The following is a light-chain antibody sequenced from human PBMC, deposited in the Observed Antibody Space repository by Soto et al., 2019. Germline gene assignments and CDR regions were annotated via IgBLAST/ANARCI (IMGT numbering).Light chain of an antibody. Sequence: QSALTQPRSVSGSPGQSVTISFTGTSSDVGDYNYVSWYQHHPGKAPKLMIYDVSKRPSGVPDRFSASKSGNTASLTISGLQAEDEADYYCCSYAGSYTWVFGGGTKVTVL. J-gene: IGLJ3*02. V-gene: IGLV2-11*01. CDR2: DVS. CDR3: CSYAGSYTWV. CDR1: SSDVGDYNY.